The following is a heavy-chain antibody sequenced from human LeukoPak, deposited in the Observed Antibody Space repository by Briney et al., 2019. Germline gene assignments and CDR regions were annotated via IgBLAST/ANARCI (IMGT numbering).Heavy chain of an antibody. CDR2: INPNSGGT. CDR1: GYTFTGYY. J-gene: IGHJ2*01. Sequence: ASVKVSCKASGYTFTGYYMHWVRQAPGQGLEWMGWINPNSGGTNYAQKFQGRVTMTRDTSISTAYMELSSLRSEDTAVYYCARTSIAYRDWYFDLWGRGTLVTVSS. CDR3: ARTSIAYRDWYFDL. V-gene: IGHV1-2*02. D-gene: IGHD6-6*01.